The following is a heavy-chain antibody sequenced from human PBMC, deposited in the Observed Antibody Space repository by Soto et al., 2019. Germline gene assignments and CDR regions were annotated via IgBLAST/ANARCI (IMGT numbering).Heavy chain of an antibody. CDR3: ARDMGYRAVAGFLLDD. J-gene: IGHJ4*02. Sequence: ESGGGVVQPGRSPRLSCAASGFTFSSYGMHWVRQAPGKGLEWVAVIWYDGSNKYYADSVKGRCTISRDNSKNTLYLQMYSLRAEDTAVYYCARDMGYRAVAGFLLDDWGQGNLVTVSS. D-gene: IGHD6-19*01. V-gene: IGHV3-33*01. CDR1: GFTFSSYG. CDR2: IWYDGSNK.